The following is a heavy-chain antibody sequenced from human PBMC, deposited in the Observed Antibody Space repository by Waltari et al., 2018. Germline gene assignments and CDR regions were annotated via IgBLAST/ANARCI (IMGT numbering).Heavy chain of an antibody. D-gene: IGHD1-26*01. CDR2: INTNSGGT. V-gene: IGHV1-2*02. CDR3: ASANSGSYHNGFDY. Sequence: QVQLVQSGAEVKKPGASVKVSCKASGYTFTGYYMHWVRQAPGQGREWMGWINTNSGGTNYAQKFKGRVTMTRDTSISTAYMELGRLGSDDTAVYYCASANSGSYHNGFDYWGQGTLVTVSS. J-gene: IGHJ4*02. CDR1: GYTFTGYY.